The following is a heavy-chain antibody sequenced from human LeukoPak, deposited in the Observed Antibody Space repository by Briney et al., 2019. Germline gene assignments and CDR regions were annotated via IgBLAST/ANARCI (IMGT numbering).Heavy chain of an antibody. D-gene: IGHD3-22*01. J-gene: IGHJ3*02. CDR3: ARPGETYYYDSSGPRDAFDI. CDR1: GYSFTSYW. V-gene: IGHV5-51*01. Sequence: RGESLKISCKGSGYSFTSYWIGWVRQMPGKGLEWMGIIYPGDSDTRYSPSFQGPVTISADKSISTAYLQWSSLKASDTAMYYCARPGETYYYDSSGPRDAFDIWGQGTMVTVSS. CDR2: IYPGDSDT.